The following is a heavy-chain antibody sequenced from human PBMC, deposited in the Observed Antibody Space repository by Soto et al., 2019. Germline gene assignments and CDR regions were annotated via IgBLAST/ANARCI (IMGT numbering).Heavy chain of an antibody. CDR3: ARDRRVIPDADMDY. CDR2: IYSDGSHQ. J-gene: IGHJ4*02. Sequence: QVQLVESGGGVVQPGSSLRLSCEASGFTFSIYGMHWVRQAPGKGLEWVGVIYSDGSHQYYGDSVKGRFTLSRDNSNTMVYLQVTGLRLEDSALYYCARDRRVIPDADMDYWGQGVRVTVSS. V-gene: IGHV3-30*03. D-gene: IGHD2-21*01. CDR1: GFTFSIYG.